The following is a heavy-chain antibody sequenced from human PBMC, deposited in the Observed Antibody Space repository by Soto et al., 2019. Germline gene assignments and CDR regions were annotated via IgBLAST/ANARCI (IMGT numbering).Heavy chain of an antibody. J-gene: IGHJ6*02. D-gene: IGHD6-19*01. CDR2: TYYRSKWYN. CDR1: GDSVSGNTAA. Sequence: SQTLSLTCAISGDSVSGNTAAWNWIRQSPSRGLEWLGRTYYRSKWYNDYAGSVKSRISINPDTSKNQVSLQLNSVTPEDTAVYFCARGRGSGWNYYGMDVWGQGTTVTVSS. V-gene: IGHV6-1*01. CDR3: ARGRGSGWNYYGMDV.